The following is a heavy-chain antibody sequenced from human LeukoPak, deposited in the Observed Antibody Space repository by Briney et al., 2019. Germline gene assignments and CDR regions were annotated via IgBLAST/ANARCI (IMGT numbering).Heavy chain of an antibody. J-gene: IGHJ4*02. CDR3: ARDPGIAAAGTPSDY. Sequence: PGGSLRLSCAASGFTFSSYGMHWVRQAPGKGLEWVAVIWYDGSNKYYADSVKGRFTISRDNSKNTLYLQMNSLRAEDTAVYYCARDPGIAAAGTPSDYWGQGTLVTVSS. V-gene: IGHV3-33*01. CDR2: IWYDGSNK. CDR1: GFTFSSYG. D-gene: IGHD6-13*01.